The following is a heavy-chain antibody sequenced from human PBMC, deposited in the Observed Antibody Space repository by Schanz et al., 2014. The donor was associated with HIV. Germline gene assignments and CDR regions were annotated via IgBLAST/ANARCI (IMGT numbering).Heavy chain of an antibody. D-gene: IGHD2-21*02. CDR3: VRGDPIGSF. J-gene: IGHJ4*02. V-gene: IGHV3-7*01. CDR2: INQDKSDK. CDR1: GFAFSSSC. Sequence: EVQLAESGGGLVQPGKSLRLSCAASGFAFSSSCMHWVRQTPGKGLEWVAHINQDKSDKRYLYSVRGRFTVSRDNTKNSLFLQMSSLRAEDTAIYYCVRGDPIGSFWGQGTLVTVSS.